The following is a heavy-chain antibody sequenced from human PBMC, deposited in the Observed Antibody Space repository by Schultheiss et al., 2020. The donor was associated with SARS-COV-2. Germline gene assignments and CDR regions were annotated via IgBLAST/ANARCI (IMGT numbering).Heavy chain of an antibody. CDR3: ARDRVVQYMDV. V-gene: IGHV3-30*03. D-gene: IGHD2-2*01. CDR1: GFTFSDYY. Sequence: GGSLRLSCAASGFTFSDYYMSWIRQAPGKGLEWVAVISYDGSNKYYADSVKGRFTISRDNAKNSLYLRLNSLRVEDTAVYYCARDRVVQYMDVWGKGTTVTVSS. CDR2: ISYDGSNK. J-gene: IGHJ6*03.